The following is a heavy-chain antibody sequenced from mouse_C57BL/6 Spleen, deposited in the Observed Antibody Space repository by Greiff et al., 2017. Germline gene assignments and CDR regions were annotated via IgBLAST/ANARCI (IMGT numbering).Heavy chain of an antibody. CDR3: ARDNYYGSNLYWYFDV. CDR2: ISDGGSYT. D-gene: IGHD1-1*01. V-gene: IGHV5-4*01. J-gene: IGHJ1*03. CDR1: GFTFSSYA. Sequence: EVHLVESGGGLVKPGGSLKLSCAASGFTFSSYAMSWVRQTPEKRLEWVATISDGGSYTYYPDNVKGRFTISRDNAKNNLYLQMSHLKSEDTAMYYCARDNYYGSNLYWYFDVWGTGTTVTVSS.